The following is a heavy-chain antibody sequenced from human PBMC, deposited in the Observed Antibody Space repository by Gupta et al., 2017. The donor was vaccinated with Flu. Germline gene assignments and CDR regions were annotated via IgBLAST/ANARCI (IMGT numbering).Heavy chain of an antibody. CDR2: ISSSSSYI. D-gene: IGHD3-3*01. CDR3: ANYDFWSGYPGY. J-gene: IGHJ4*02. V-gene: IGHV3-21*01. CDR1: GFTFSSYS. Sequence: EVQLVESGGGLVKPGGSLRLSCAASGFTFSSYSMNWVRQAPGKGLEWVSSISSSSSYIYYADSVKGRFTISRDNAKNSLYLQMNSLRAEDTAVYYCANYDFWSGYPGYWGQGTLVTVSS.